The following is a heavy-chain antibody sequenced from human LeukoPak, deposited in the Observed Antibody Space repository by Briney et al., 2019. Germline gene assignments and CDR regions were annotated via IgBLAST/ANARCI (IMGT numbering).Heavy chain of an antibody. Sequence: PSQTLSLTCTVSGGSISSGRYHWSWIRQPAGKGLEWIGRIYTSGSTNYNPSLKSRVTISVDTSKNQFSLKLSSVTAADTAVYYCAGLGTTTGYYYMDVWGKGTTVTVSS. CDR3: AGLGTTTGYYYMDV. CDR1: GGSISSGRYH. D-gene: IGHD7-27*01. J-gene: IGHJ6*03. CDR2: IYTSGST. V-gene: IGHV4-61*02.